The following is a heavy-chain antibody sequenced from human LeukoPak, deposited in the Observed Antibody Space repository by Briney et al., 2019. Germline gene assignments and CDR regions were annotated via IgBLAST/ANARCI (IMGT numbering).Heavy chain of an antibody. Sequence: SETLSLTCSVSGYSISSGYYWGWIRQPPGKGLEWIGYIYHSGSTYYNPSLKSRVTISVDRSKNQFSLKLSSVTAADTAVYYCARAVVVTAIDYFDYWGQGTLVTVSS. V-gene: IGHV4-38-2*02. CDR3: ARAVVVTAIDYFDY. D-gene: IGHD2-21*02. CDR1: GYSISSGYY. CDR2: IYHSGST. J-gene: IGHJ4*02.